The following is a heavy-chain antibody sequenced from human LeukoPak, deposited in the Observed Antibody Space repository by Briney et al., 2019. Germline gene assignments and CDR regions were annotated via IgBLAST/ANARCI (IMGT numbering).Heavy chain of an antibody. J-gene: IGHJ3*02. CDR3: ARAHPLIDAFDI. V-gene: IGHV1-8*01. Sequence: ASVKVSCKASGYTFTSYDINWVRQATGQGLEWMGWMDPNSGNTGYAQKFQGRVTMTRNTSISTAYMELSSLRSEDTAVYYCARAHPLIDAFDIWGQGTMVTVSS. CDR1: GYTFTSYD. CDR2: MDPNSGNT.